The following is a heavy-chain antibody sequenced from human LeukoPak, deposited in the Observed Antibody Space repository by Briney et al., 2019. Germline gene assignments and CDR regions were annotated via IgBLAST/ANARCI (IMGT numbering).Heavy chain of an antibody. Sequence: ASVEVSCKASGYTFTTYNINWVRHATGQGLEWMGWMHPDTGNTGFAQKFQGRVTMTRDTSISTAYMELSSLRSEDTAIYYCARSLPYDSSWFDFWGQGTLVTVSS. V-gene: IGHV1-8*01. D-gene: IGHD6-6*01. CDR1: GYTFTTYN. CDR3: ARSLPYDSSWFDF. J-gene: IGHJ4*02. CDR2: MHPDTGNT.